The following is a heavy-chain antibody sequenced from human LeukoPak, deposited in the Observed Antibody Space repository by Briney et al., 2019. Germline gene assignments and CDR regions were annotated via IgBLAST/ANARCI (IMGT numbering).Heavy chain of an antibody. CDR2: ISSRSAHI. V-gene: IGHV3-21*01. D-gene: IGHD4-17*01. CDR3: ARGVRYFDY. CDR1: ESTFSSYS. Sequence: PGGSLRLSCAASESTFSSYSMRWVRQAPGKGLEWVSAISSRSAHIYYADSVKGRFTISRDNAKNSLYLEMKNLRDEDTAVYYCARGVRYFDYWGQGTLVTVSS. J-gene: IGHJ4*02.